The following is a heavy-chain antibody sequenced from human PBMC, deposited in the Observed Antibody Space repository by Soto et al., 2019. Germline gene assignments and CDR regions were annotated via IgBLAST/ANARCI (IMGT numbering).Heavy chain of an antibody. Sequence: GESLKISCTGFGYTVTTFWVTWVRQMPGKGLEWMGRIDPRDSYVNYSPSFQGHVTISVDKSISTAYLQWGSLKASDTAMYYCARLFCSTTTCDSWFDPWGQGTLVTVSS. D-gene: IGHD2-2*01. V-gene: IGHV5-10-1*01. CDR3: ARLFCSTTTCDSWFDP. J-gene: IGHJ5*02. CDR1: GYTVTTFW. CDR2: IDPRDSYV.